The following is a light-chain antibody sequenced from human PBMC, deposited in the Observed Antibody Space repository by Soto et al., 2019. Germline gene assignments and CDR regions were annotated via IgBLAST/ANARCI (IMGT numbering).Light chain of an antibody. V-gene: IGLV2-8*01. J-gene: IGLJ2*01. CDR2: EVN. CDR3: SSYAGSNRRI. Sequence: QSALTQPPSASGAPGQSVTISCTGTSSDVGGYDYVSWYQQHPGKVPKLLIYEVNMRPSGVPDRFSGYKSDNTASLTVYGLQAEDEADYYCSSYAGSNRRIFGGGTKLTVL. CDR1: SSDVGGYDY.